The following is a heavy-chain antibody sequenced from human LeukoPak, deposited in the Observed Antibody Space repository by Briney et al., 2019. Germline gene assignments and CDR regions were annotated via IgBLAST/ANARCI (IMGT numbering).Heavy chain of an antibody. Sequence: PSETLSLTCAVYGGSFSGYYWSWIRQPPGKGLEWIGENNHSGSTNYNPSLKSRVTISVDTSKNQFSLKLSSVTAADTAVYYCARVGLDIVATTFDYWGQGTLVTVSS. V-gene: IGHV4-34*01. CDR3: ARVGLDIVATTFDY. CDR2: NNHSGST. D-gene: IGHD5-12*01. CDR1: GGSFSGYY. J-gene: IGHJ4*02.